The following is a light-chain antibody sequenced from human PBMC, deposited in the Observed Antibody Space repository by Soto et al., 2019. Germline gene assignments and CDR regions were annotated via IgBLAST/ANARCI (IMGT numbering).Light chain of an antibody. CDR1: QSVSSSY. J-gene: IGKJ2*01. CDR3: QQYGSSPPYT. V-gene: IGKV3-20*01. Sequence: EIVLTQSPGTLSLSPGERATLSCRASQSVSSSYLAWYQQKPGQAPRLLIYGASSRATGIPDRFSGSGSGTDFNLTISRLEPEDFAVYYCQQYGSSPPYTFGQGTQLAIK. CDR2: GAS.